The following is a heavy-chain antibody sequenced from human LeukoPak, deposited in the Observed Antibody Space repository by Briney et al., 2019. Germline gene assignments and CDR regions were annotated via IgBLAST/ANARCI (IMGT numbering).Heavy chain of an antibody. CDR2: INSDGSTT. J-gene: IGHJ3*02. CDR1: GFTFSNYW. CDR3: ARGRLGELSSNPDAFDT. D-gene: IGHD3-16*02. Sequence: PGGSLRLSCAASGFTFSNYWMHWVRQAPGKGLVWVSRINSDGSTTTYADSVKGRFAISRDNPKNTLYLQMNSLRAEDTSVYYCARGRLGELSSNPDAFDTWGQGTMVTVSS. V-gene: IGHV3-74*01.